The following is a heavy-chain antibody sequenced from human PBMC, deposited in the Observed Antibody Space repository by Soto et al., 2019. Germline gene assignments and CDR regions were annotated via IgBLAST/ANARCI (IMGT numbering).Heavy chain of an antibody. D-gene: IGHD6-13*01. V-gene: IGHV4-30-4*01. Sequence: SETLSLTCTVSGGSISSGDYYWSWIRQPPGKGLEWIGYIYYSGSTYDNPSLNSRVTISVDTSKNQFSLKLSSVTAADTAVYYCARYDVSSSPYGMDVWGQGTTVTVSS. CDR3: ARYDVSSSPYGMDV. J-gene: IGHJ6*02. CDR1: GGSISSGDYY. CDR2: IYYSGST.